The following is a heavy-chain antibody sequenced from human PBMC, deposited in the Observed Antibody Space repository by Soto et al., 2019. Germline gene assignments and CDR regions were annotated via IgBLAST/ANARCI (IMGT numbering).Heavy chain of an antibody. D-gene: IGHD1-1*01. Sequence: EVQLLESGGGLVQPGGSLRLSCAASGFAFSTYAMNWVRQAPGNGLEWVSAISGSGGSIHYADSVKGPFTISRHNSKNTLYLLMNSLRVEDTAVYHCVKGYWKGDVWGQGTTVTVSS. CDR2: ISGSGGSI. V-gene: IGHV3-23*01. CDR3: VKGYWKGDV. J-gene: IGHJ6*02. CDR1: GFAFSTYA.